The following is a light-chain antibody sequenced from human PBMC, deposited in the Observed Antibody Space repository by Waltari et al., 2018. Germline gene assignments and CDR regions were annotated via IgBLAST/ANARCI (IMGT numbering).Light chain of an antibody. J-gene: IGLJ3*02. CDR2: DVS. V-gene: IGLV2-14*01. CDR1: SSDVVGYNH. CDR3: CSFTSGSTWV. Sequence: QSALTHPASVSGFPGQSITISCTGSSSDVVGYNHVSWYQQHPGNFPKLLFFDVSNRPSGVSNRFSCSKSCNSASLTISGLLAEDESDYYCCSFTSGSTWVFGVGTKLTFL.